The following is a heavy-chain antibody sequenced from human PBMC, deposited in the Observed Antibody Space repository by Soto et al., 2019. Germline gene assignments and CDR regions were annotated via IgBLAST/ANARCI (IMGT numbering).Heavy chain of an antibody. J-gene: IGHJ5*02. Sequence: QVQLQESGPGLVKPSQTLSLTCTVSGGSISSGGYYWSWIRQHPGKGLEWIGYIYYSGSTYYNPSLKSRVTISVDTSKDQFSLKLSSVTAADTAVYYCARGHIVATNSRFDPWGQGTLVTVSS. CDR2: IYYSGST. V-gene: IGHV4-31*03. CDR1: GGSISSGGYY. D-gene: IGHD5-12*01. CDR3: ARGHIVATNSRFDP.